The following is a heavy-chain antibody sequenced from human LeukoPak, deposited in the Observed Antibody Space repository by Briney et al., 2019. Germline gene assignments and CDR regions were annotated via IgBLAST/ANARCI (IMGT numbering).Heavy chain of an antibody. CDR1: GGSISSGGYY. J-gene: IGHJ4*02. V-gene: IGHV4-30-2*01. D-gene: IGHD5-12*01. CDR2: IYHSGST. Sequence: SETLSLTCTVSGGSISSGGYYWSWIRQPPGKGLEWIGYIYHSGSTYYNPSLKSRVTISVDRSKNQFSLKLSSVTAADTAVYYCARVDDSGYVYYWGQGTLVTVSS. CDR3: ARVDDSGYVYY.